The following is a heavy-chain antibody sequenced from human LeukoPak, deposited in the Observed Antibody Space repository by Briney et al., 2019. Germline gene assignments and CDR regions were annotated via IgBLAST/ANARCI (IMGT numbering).Heavy chain of an antibody. CDR2: IYYSGST. CDR1: GGSISSSSYY. Sequence: SETLSLTCTVSGGSISSSSYYWGWIRQPPGKGLEWIGSIYYSGSTYYNPSLKSRVTISVDTSKNQFSLKLSSVTAADTAVYYCARASGGYSGRYYYYYMDVWGKGTTVTVSS. CDR3: ARASGGYSGRYYYYYMDV. V-gene: IGHV4-39*07. D-gene: IGHD2-15*01. J-gene: IGHJ6*03.